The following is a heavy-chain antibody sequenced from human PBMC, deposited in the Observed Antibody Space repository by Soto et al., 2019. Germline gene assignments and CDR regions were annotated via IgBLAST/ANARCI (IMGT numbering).Heavy chain of an antibody. CDR3: ARDRLGYCSSTSCSPSPAFDY. CDR2: IIPILGIA. CDR1: GGTFSSYT. D-gene: IGHD2-2*01. Sequence: GASVKVSCKASGGTFSSYTISWVRQAPGQGLERMGRIIPILGIANYAQKFQGRVTITADKSTSTAYMELSSLRSEDTAVYYCARDRLGYCSSTSCSPSPAFDYWGQGTLVTVSS. V-gene: IGHV1-69*04. J-gene: IGHJ4*02.